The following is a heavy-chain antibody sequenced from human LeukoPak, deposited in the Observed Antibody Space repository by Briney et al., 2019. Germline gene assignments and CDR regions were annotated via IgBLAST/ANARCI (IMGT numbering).Heavy chain of an antibody. V-gene: IGHV3-9*01. J-gene: IGHJ4*02. CDR2: ISWNSGSI. CDR3: AKDRVDD. Sequence: QPGGSLRLSCAASGFTVSSNYMSWVRQAPGKGLEWVSGISWNSGSIGYADSVKGRFTISRDNAKNSLYLQMNSLRAEDTALYYCAKDRVDDWGQGTLVTVSS. CDR1: GFTVSSNY.